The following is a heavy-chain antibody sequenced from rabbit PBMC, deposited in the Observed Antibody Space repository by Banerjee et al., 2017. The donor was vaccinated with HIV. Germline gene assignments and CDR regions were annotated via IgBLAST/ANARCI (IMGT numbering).Heavy chain of an antibody. CDR1: GFSLSNNYV. J-gene: IGHJ4*01. Sequence: QQQLVESGGGLVKPGASLTLTCKASGFSLSNNYVMCWVRQAPEKGLEWIACINTDNINTYYASWAKGRFTISETSSTTVDLKMTSLTAADTATYFCARDRHADSLDFALWGPGTLVTVS. CDR2: INTDNINT. D-gene: IGHD4-2*01. V-gene: IGHV1S45*01. CDR3: ARDRHADSLDFAL.